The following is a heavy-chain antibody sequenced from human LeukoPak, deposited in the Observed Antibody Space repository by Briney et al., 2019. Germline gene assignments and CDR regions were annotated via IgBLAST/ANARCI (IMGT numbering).Heavy chain of an antibody. CDR2: IYNSENT. V-gene: IGHV4-59*01. Sequence: PSETLSLTCTVSGGSTNNYYWTWIRQPPGKGLEWIGNIYNSENTNYNPSLKSRVTISIDTSKNQFSLKVISVTAADTAIYYCARESGSYLWRSWLNPWGQGTLVTVSS. CDR3: ARESGSYLWRSWLNP. D-gene: IGHD3-16*01. J-gene: IGHJ5*02. CDR1: GGSTNNYY.